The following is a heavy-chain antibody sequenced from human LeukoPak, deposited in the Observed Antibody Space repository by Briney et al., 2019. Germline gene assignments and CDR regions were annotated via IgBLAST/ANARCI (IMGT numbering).Heavy chain of an antibody. CDR1: GFTFSSYA. CDR2: ISGSGGST. Sequence: PGGSLRLSCAASGFTFSSYAMSWVRQAPGKGLEWVSAISGSGGSTYYADSVKGRFTVSRDNSKNTLYLQMNNLRAEDTAVYYCAKDHLDWGSSFDFWGQGTLVTVSS. D-gene: IGHD3-9*01. V-gene: IGHV3-23*01. J-gene: IGHJ4*02. CDR3: AKDHLDWGSSFDF.